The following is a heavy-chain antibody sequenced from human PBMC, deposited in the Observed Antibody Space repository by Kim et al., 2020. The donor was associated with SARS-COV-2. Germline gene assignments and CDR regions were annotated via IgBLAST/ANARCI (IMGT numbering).Heavy chain of an antibody. CDR3: TRMASSGSFEY. D-gene: IGHD5-12*01. CDR1: GFTFTDNY. J-gene: IGHJ4*02. CDR2: INPTNGNT. Sequence: ASVKVSCKASGFTFTDNYMHWVRQAPGQGLEWMGLINPTNGNTWYAQKVQGRITMTGATSTNTIYLEINSLKSDDSALYYCTRMASSGSFEYWGQGTLVT. V-gene: IGHV1-46*03.